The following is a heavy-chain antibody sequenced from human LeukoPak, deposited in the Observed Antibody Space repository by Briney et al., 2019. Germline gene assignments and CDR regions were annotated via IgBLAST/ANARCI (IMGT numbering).Heavy chain of an antibody. J-gene: IGHJ3*02. D-gene: IGHD6-19*01. CDR2: IYYSGST. V-gene: IGHV4-59*08. Sequence: KPSETLSLTCTVSGGSISSYYWNWIRQPPGKGLEWIGYIYYSGSTNYNPSLKSRVTISVDTSKNQFSLKLSSVTAADTAVYYCARFGGWYDAFDIWGQGTMVTVSS. CDR1: GGSISSYY. CDR3: ARFGGWYDAFDI.